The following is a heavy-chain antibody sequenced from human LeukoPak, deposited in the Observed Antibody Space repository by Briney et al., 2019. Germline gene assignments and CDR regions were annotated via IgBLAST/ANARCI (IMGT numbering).Heavy chain of an antibody. Sequence: ASVKVSCKASGYTFTSYAMHWVRQASGQRLEWMGWINAGNGNTKYSQKFQGRVTITRDTSASTAYMELSSLRSEDTAVYYCAREDYYDSSEVPPVFYYWGQGTLVTVSS. CDR3: AREDYYDSSEVPPVFYY. J-gene: IGHJ4*02. CDR1: GYTFTSYA. V-gene: IGHV1-3*01. CDR2: INAGNGNT. D-gene: IGHD3-22*01.